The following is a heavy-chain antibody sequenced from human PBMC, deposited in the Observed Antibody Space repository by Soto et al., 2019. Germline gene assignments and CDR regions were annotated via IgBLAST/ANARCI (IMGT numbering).Heavy chain of an antibody. J-gene: IGHJ6*02. V-gene: IGHV3-66*01. CDR3: ERDRDRDYYGMDV. CDR1: GFTVSSNY. Sequence: EVQLVESGGGLVQPGGSLRLSCAASGFTVSSNYMSWVRQAPGKGLEWVSVIYSGGSTYYADSVKGRFTISRDNSKNTLYLQMNSLRAEDTAVYYCERDRDRDYYGMDVWGQGTTVTVSS. D-gene: IGHD3-10*01. CDR2: IYSGGST.